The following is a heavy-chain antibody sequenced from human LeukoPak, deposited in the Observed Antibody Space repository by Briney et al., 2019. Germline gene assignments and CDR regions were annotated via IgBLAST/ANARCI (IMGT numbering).Heavy chain of an antibody. CDR2: IYSGGST. V-gene: IGHV3-66*01. CDR3: AITSL. J-gene: IGHJ6*02. Sequence: GGSLRLSCAASGFTVNPNYISWVRQAPGRGLEWVSVIYSGGSTYYADSVKGRFTTSRDNSKNTLYLQMDSLRAEDTAVYYCAITSLWGQGTTVTVSS. D-gene: IGHD1-1*01. CDR1: GFTVNPNY.